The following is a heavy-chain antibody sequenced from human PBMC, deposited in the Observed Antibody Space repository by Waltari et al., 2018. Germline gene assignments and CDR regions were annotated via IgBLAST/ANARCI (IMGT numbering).Heavy chain of an antibody. V-gene: IGHV3-30*02. CDR3: AKAPGDY. CDR1: GFPYGTLG. CDR2: IRYDGSNK. Sequence: QVQLVESGGGVVQPGGPRGLPWARVGFPYGTLGMHWVRQAPGKGLEWVAFIRYDGSNKYYADSVKGRLTISRDNSKNTLYLQMNSLRAEDTAVYYCAKAPGDYWGQGTLVTVSS. J-gene: IGHJ4*02.